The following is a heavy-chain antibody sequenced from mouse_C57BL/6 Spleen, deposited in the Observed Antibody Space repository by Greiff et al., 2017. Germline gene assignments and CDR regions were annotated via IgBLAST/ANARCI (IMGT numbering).Heavy chain of an antibody. CDR2: IYPGDGDT. Sequence: QVQLQQSGPELVKPGASVQISCKASVYAFSSSWMNWVKQRPGKGLEWIGRIYPGDGDTNYNGKFKGKATLTADKSSSTAYMQLSSLTSEDSAVYFCARDLGRRAMDYWGQGTSVTVSS. CDR3: ARDLGRRAMDY. CDR1: VYAFSSSW. J-gene: IGHJ4*01. V-gene: IGHV1-82*01. D-gene: IGHD4-1*01.